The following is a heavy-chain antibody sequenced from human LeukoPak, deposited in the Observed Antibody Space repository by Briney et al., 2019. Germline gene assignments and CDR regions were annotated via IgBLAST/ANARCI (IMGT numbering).Heavy chain of an antibody. CDR2: INEGGST. J-gene: IGHJ3*02. Sequence: SETLSLTCSVYGGSFSDYFWGWIRQAPGEGLEWIGEINEGGSTNYNPSLKSRVTMSVDMSKNNFSLKLSSVTAADTALYYCARHFTYYYDSSGYPRDAFDIWGQGTMVTVSS. CDR3: ARHFTYYYDSSGYPRDAFDI. CDR1: GGSFSDYF. V-gene: IGHV4-34*01. D-gene: IGHD3-22*01.